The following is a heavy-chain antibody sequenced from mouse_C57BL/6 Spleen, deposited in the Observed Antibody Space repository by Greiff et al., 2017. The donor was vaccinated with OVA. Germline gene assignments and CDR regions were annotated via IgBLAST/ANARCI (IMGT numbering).Heavy chain of an antibody. CDR1: GYTFTSYW. Sequence: QVQLQQPGAELVRPGSSVKLSCKASGYTFTSYWMDWVKQRPGQGLEWIGNIYPSASDTNYNQKFKDKATLTVDKSSSTAYMQLSSLTSEDSAVYYCARGLHYWGQGTTLTVSS. V-gene: IGHV1-61*01. CDR2: IYPSASDT. CDR3: ARGLHY. J-gene: IGHJ2*01.